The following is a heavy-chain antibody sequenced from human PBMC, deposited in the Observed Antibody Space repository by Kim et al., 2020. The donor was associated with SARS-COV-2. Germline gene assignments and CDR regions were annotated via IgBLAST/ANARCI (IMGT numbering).Heavy chain of an antibody. J-gene: IGHJ6*02. Sequence: GGSLRLSCAASGFTFSSYSMNWVRQAPGKGLEWVSSISSSGSYIYYADAVKGRFTISRDNAKNSLYLQMNSLRAEDTAVYYCARDRLLWFGELFARDYYYYGMDVWGQETTVTVAS. CDR1: GFTFSSYS. CDR2: ISSSGSYI. CDR3: ARDRLLWFGELFARDYYYYGMDV. D-gene: IGHD3-10*01. V-gene: IGHV3-21*01.